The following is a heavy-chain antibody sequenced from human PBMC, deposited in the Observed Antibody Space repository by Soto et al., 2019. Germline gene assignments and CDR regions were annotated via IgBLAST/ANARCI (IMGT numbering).Heavy chain of an antibody. CDR2: IWYDGSNK. D-gene: IGHD1-1*01. Sequence: PGGSLRLSCAASGFTFSSYGMHWVRQAPGKGLEWVAVIWYDGSNKYYEESVKGRFTISRDNSKNTLYLQMDSLRAEDTAVYFCVKAGTMAGTGTTPRSFDIWGRGTMVTVSS. CDR3: VKAGTMAGTGTTPRSFDI. V-gene: IGHV3-30*02. CDR1: GFTFSSYG. J-gene: IGHJ3*02.